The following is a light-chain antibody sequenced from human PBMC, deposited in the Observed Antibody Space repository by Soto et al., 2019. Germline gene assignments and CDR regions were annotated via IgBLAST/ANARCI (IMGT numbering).Light chain of an antibody. CDR3: AAWDASLNGYV. CDR2: NSY. Sequence: QSVLTQPPSASGTPGQRVTISCSGSSSNIGSKTVNWYQQLPGTVPKLLIYNSYQRPSGVPDRFSGSKSGTSASLAISGLQSEDEADYYCAAWDASLNGYVFGAGTKLTVI. V-gene: IGLV1-44*01. CDR1: SSNIGSKT. J-gene: IGLJ1*01.